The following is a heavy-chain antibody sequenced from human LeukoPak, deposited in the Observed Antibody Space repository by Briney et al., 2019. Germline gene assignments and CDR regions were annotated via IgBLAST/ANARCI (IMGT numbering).Heavy chain of an antibody. CDR2: ISSSSSYI. CDR3: SRGDYDYVRGSYRYDY. J-gene: IGHJ4*02. D-gene: IGHD3-16*02. Sequence: GGSLRLSCAASGFTFSSYSMNRVRQAPGKGLEWVSSISSSSSYIYYADSVKGRFTIPRDNAKNSLYLQMNSLRAEDTAVYYCSRGDYDYVRGSYRYDYWGQGTLVTVSS. V-gene: IGHV3-21*01. CDR1: GFTFSSYS.